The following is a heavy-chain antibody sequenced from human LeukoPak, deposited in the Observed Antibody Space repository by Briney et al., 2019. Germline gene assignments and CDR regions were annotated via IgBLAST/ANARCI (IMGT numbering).Heavy chain of an antibody. CDR2: IISSSSTI. V-gene: IGHV3-11*01. J-gene: IGHJ4*02. Sequence: GGSLRLSYAASGFTFSDYYMSWIRQAPGKGLEGGSYIISSSSTIYYADSVKGRLNILRDNSRNTVYHHMSRLRDDDTAVYFCAKRGIVIHVFLVLGFHKEAYYFDNWGQGTLVTVSS. CDR3: AKRGIVIHVFLVLGFHKEAYYFDN. D-gene: IGHD3-16*01. CDR1: GFTFSDYY.